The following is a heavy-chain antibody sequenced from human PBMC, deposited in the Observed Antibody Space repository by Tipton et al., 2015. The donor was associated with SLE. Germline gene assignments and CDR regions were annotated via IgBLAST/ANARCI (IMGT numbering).Heavy chain of an antibody. Sequence: SLRLSCAASGFTFSSYGMHWVRQAPGKGLEWVAVIWYDGSNKYYADSVKGRFTISRDNSKNTLYLQMNSLRAEDTAVYYCAKDPRGSGGPDYFDYWGQGTLVTVSS. CDR2: IWYDGSNK. CDR3: AKDPRGSGGPDYFDY. J-gene: IGHJ4*02. D-gene: IGHD3-10*01. V-gene: IGHV3-30*18. CDR1: GFTFSSYG.